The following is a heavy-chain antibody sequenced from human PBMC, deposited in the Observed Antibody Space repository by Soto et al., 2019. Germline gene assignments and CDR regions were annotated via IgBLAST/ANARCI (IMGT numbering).Heavy chain of an antibody. CDR3: ARIGTGYYYMDV. V-gene: IGHV3-74*01. J-gene: IGHJ6*03. Sequence: EVQLVESGGGLVQPGGSLRLSCAASGFTFSSYWMHWVRQAPGKGLVWVSRINSDGSRTSYADSVKGRFTISRDNAKNTVYLQMTSLSAEDTAVYYCARIGTGYYYMDVWGKGTTVTVSS. CDR1: GFTFSSYW. CDR2: INSDGSRT. D-gene: IGHD1-1*01.